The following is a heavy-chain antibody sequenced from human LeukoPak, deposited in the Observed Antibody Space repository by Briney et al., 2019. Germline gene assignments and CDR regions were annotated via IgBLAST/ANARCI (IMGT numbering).Heavy chain of an antibody. CDR3: AREVAPLYFHYGMDV. CDR2: TWYDGRNN. J-gene: IGHJ6*01. CDR1: GFTFSSYG. V-gene: IGHV3-33*01. Sequence: GKSLRLSCAASGFTFSSYGVHGVRQAPGKGLEWVAVTWYDGRNNYYAASVKGRFTISRDDSKTTVYLLMNSLRAEDTAVYYCAREVAPLYFHYGMDVWGEGTTVTVSS. D-gene: IGHD2-21*01.